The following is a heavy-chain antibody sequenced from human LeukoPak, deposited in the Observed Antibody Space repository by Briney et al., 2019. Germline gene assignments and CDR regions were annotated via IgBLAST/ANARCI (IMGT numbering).Heavy chain of an antibody. CDR1: GFTFDDYA. J-gene: IGHJ6*02. CDR3: AREVWRRVFYYGVDV. Sequence: GGSLRLSCVASGFTFDDYAMHWVRQAPGKGLEWVSSISWYSGNIGYADSVKGRFSISRDNAKNTLYLEMNSLRTGDTALYFCAREVWRRVFYYGVDVWGQGTTVAVSS. V-gene: IGHV3-9*01. D-gene: IGHD2-21*01. CDR2: ISWYSGNI.